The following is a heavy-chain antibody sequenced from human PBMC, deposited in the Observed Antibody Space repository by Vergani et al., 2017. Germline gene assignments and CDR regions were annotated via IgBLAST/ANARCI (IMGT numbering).Heavy chain of an antibody. V-gene: IGHV4-31*03. Sequence: QVQLQESGPGLVKPSQTLSLTCTVSGGSIISGGYYWSWLRQHPGKGLEWIGYIYYSGSTYYNPSLQSRVTISVDTSKNHFSLKLSSVTAADTALYYCARTYSSGWYDAFDIWGQGTMVTVSS. CDR2: IYYSGST. CDR1: GGSIISGGYY. J-gene: IGHJ3*02. CDR3: ARTYSSGWYDAFDI. D-gene: IGHD6-19*01.